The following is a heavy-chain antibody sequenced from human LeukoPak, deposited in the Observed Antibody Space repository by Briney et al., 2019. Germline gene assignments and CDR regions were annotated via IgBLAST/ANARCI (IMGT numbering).Heavy chain of an antibody. CDR2: IIPIFGTA. Sequence: SVKVSCKASGGTFSSYAIGWVRQAPGQGLEWMGRIIPIFGTANYAQKFQGRVTITTDESTSTAYMELSSLRSEDTAVYYCARDLEVPEYSSSWLPFDYWGQGTLVTVSS. V-gene: IGHV1-69*05. J-gene: IGHJ4*02. CDR3: ARDLEVPEYSSSWLPFDY. D-gene: IGHD6-13*01. CDR1: GGTFSSYA.